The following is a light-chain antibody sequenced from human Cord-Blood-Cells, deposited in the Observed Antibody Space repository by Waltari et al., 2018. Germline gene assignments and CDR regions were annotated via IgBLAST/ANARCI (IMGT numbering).Light chain of an antibody. CDR3: RRYGSTLPCQ. V-gene: IGKV3-20*01. Sequence: EIGLSRSPGTLSLSPGERATLSCRASLSVSSSYLAWYQQKPGQAPRPHNYGASRSATCTSHRFSGSGSETDFTLTSSRLERDECALDYCRRYGSTLPCQFDEGTKVEI. CDR1: LSVSSSY. J-gene: IGKJ4*02. CDR2: GAS.